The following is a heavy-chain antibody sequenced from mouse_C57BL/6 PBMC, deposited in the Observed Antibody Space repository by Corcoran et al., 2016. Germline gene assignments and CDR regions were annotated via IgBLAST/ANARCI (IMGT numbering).Heavy chain of an antibody. CDR2: ISYDGSN. CDR3: ASPIYYDYFAWFAY. CDR1: GYSITSGYY. D-gene: IGHD2-4*01. J-gene: IGHJ3*01. V-gene: IGHV3-6*01. Sequence: DVQLQESGPGLVKPSQSLSLTCSVTGYSITSGYYWNWIRQFPGNKLEWMGYISYDGSNNYNPSLKNRISIPRDTSKNQFFLKLNSVTTEDTATYYCASPIYYDYFAWFAYWGQGTLVTVSA.